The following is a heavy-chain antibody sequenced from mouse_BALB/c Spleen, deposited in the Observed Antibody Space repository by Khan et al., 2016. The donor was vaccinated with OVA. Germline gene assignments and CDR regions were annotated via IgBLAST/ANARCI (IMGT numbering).Heavy chain of an antibody. CDR2: ISSGGDYT. Sequence: EVKVVESGGDLVKPGGSLKLSCAASGFTFSSYSMSWVRQTPDKRLEWVASISSGGDYTYYPDSVKGRFTISRDNAKNTLYLQMSDLKSEDTARYYCAGHLTGSFAYWGQGTLVTVSA. V-gene: IGHV5-6*01. CDR1: GFTFSSYS. D-gene: IGHD4-1*01. CDR3: AGHLTGSFAY. J-gene: IGHJ3*01.